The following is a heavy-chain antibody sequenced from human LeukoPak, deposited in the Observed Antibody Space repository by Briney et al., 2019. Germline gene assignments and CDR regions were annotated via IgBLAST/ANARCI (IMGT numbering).Heavy chain of an antibody. Sequence: ASVKVSCTAFGYTFTGYYMHWVRQAPGQGLEWMGRINPNSGGTNYAQKFQGRVTMTRDTSISTAYMELSRLRSDDTAVYYCARGACSSTSCLPTDYWGQGTLVTVSS. D-gene: IGHD2-2*01. V-gene: IGHV1-2*06. CDR2: INPNSGGT. CDR3: ARGACSSTSCLPTDY. J-gene: IGHJ4*02. CDR1: GYTFTGYY.